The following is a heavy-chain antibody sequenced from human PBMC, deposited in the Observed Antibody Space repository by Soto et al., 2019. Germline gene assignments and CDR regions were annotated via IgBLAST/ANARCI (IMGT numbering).Heavy chain of an antibody. CDR1: GGSFSSYS. Sequence: GASVKVSCKASGGSFSSYSISWVRQAPGQGLEWMGGITPIFGTANYAQKFQGRVTITADKSTSTAYMELSSLRSEDTAVYYCARTPFGDCSGGSCSDYYYYGMDVWGQGTTVTVSS. CDR3: ARTPFGDCSGGSCSDYYYYGMDV. J-gene: IGHJ6*02. V-gene: IGHV1-69*06. D-gene: IGHD2-15*01. CDR2: ITPIFGTA.